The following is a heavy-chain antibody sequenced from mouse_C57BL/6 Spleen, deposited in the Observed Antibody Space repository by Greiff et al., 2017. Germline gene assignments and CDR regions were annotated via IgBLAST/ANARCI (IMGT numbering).Heavy chain of an antibody. CDR1: GYTFTDYY. D-gene: IGHD2-2*01. V-gene: IGHV1-75*01. Sequence: QVQLQQSGPELVKPGASVKISCKASGYTFTDYYINWVKQRPGPGLEWIGWLFPGSGSTYYNQKFKGKATLTVDKSSSTAYMLLSSLTSEDSAVFCCTRWKGYDEDWDIDVWGTGTTVTVSS. J-gene: IGHJ1*03. CDR3: TRWKGYDEDWDIDV. CDR2: LFPGSGST.